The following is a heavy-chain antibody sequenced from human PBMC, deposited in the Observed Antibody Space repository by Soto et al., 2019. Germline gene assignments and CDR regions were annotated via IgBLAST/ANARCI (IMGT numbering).Heavy chain of an antibody. CDR1: GYTFTDHG. CDR3: AREVEGSYSPADF. D-gene: IGHD3-10*01. V-gene: IGHV1-18*01. Sequence: QVQLVQSGPEVKKPGASVTVSCKTSGYTFTDHGIDWVRQAPGQGLELVGWVSSYNGNTNYAYNLKDRVIMTTDASKSTAYMELRGLRSDDTAVYYCAREVEGSYSPADFWGQGTPVTVSS. J-gene: IGHJ4*02. CDR2: VSSYNGNT.